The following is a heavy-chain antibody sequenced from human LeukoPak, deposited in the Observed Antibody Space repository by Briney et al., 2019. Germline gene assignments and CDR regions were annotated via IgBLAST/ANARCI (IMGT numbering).Heavy chain of an antibody. J-gene: IGHJ3*02. D-gene: IGHD3-3*01. V-gene: IGHV3-64D*09. CDR1: GFTFSSYA. CDR2: ISSNGGST. CDR3: VKMRTYDFWTYDAFDI. Sequence: PGGSLRLSCSASGFTFSSYAMHWVRQAPGKGLEYVSAISSNGGSTYYADSVKGRFTISGDNSKNTLYLQMSSLRAEDTAVYYCVKMRTYDFWTYDAFDIWGQGTMVTVSS.